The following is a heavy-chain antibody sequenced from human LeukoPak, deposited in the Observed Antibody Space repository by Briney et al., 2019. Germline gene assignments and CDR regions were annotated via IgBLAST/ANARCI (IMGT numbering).Heavy chain of an antibody. CDR3: VKGIAAAAGDAFDI. V-gene: IGHV3-64D*06. CDR1: GFTFSSYA. CDR2: ISSNGGST. Sequence: GRSLRLSCSASGFTFSSYAMHWVRQAPGKGLEYVSAISSNGGSTYYADSVKGRFTISRDNSKNTLYLQMSSLRAEDTAVYYCVKGIAAAAGDAFDIWGQGTMVTVSS. J-gene: IGHJ3*02. D-gene: IGHD6-13*01.